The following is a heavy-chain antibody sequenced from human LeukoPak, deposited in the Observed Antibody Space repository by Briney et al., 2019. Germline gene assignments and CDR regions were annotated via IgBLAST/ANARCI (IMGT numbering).Heavy chain of an antibody. J-gene: IGHJ4*02. Sequence: SETLSLTCAVYGGSFSGYYWSWIRQPPGKGLEWIGEINHSGSTNYNPSLRSRVTISVDTSKNQFSLKLSSVTAADTAVYYCVYGSGSYYPDFDYWGQGTLVTVSS. CDR1: GGSFSGYY. D-gene: IGHD3-10*01. CDR2: INHSGST. CDR3: VYGSGSYYPDFDY. V-gene: IGHV4-34*01.